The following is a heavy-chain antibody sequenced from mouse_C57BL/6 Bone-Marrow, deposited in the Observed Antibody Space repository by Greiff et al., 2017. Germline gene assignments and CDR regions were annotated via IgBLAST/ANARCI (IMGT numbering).Heavy chain of an antibody. D-gene: IGHD1-1*01. CDR1: GYSFTGYF. V-gene: IGHV1-37*01. CDR3: ARNYYGSRGYWYFDG. Sequence: VQLKESGPELVKPGASVKISCKASGYSFTGYFMNWVKQSHGKSLEWIGRINPYNGDTFYNQKFKGKATLTVDKSSSTAHLELLSLTSEDVAVYYCARNYYGSRGYWYFDGWGTGTTVTVSS. CDR2: INPYNGDT. J-gene: IGHJ1*03.